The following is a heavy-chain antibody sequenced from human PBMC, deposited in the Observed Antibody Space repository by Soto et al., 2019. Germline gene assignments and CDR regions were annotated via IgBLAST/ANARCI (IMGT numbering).Heavy chain of an antibody. CDR2: INHSGRV. Sequence: PSETLSLTCAVYGGSFSGHSWTWIRQSPGKGLEWIGDINHSGRVNYSPSLKSRVTISLDTSKNQFSLTLSAVTAADTAMYYCSTRAYDTNGYYRFDPWGQATLLTVSS. CDR1: GGSFSGHS. V-gene: IGHV4-34*01. J-gene: IGHJ5*01. D-gene: IGHD3-22*01. CDR3: STRAYDTNGYYRFDP.